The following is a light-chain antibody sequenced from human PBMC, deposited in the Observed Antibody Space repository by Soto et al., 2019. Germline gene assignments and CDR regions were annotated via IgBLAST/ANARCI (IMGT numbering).Light chain of an antibody. J-gene: IGKJ5*01. CDR2: SAS. CDR1: QDISVY. CDR3: QKFNTAPLT. Sequence: DIQMTQSRSSLSASVGDRVTITCRASQDISVYLAWYQQKPGKVPKLLIYSASTLQSGVPSRFSGSGSVTDFTLTISSLQPEDVATYYCQKFNTAPLTFGQGTRLEIK. V-gene: IGKV1-27*01.